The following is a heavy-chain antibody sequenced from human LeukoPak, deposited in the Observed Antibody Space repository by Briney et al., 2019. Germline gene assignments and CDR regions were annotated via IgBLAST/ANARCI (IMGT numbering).Heavy chain of an antibody. CDR1: GYTFTGYY. Sequence: GASVKVSCKASGYTFTGYYMHWVRQAPGQGLEWMGRINSNSGGTNFAQKFQGRVTMTRDTSISTSYMELRRLRSDDTAVYYCARQRGYDYGTPDSWGQGTLVTVSS. V-gene: IGHV1-2*06. CDR2: INSNSGGT. CDR3: ARQRGYDYGTPDS. J-gene: IGHJ4*02. D-gene: IGHD4/OR15-4a*01.